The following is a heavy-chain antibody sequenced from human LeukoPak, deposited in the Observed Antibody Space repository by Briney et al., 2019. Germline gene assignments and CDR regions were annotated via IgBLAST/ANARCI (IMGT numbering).Heavy chain of an antibody. CDR2: IDSDTYGNTI. Sequence: GGSLRLSCAASGFTFSSYAMSWVRQAPGKGLEWISYIDSDTYGNTIYYPHTVKGRFTTSRDNAKNSLYLQMDSLRDEDTAVYYCARDRDYAFDYWGQGTLVTVSS. CDR3: ARDRDYAFDY. CDR1: GFTFSSYA. V-gene: IGHV3-48*02. J-gene: IGHJ4*02. D-gene: IGHD4-17*01.